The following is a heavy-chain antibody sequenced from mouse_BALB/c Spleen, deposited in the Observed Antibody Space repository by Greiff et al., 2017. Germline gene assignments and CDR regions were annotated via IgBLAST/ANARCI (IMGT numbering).Heavy chain of an antibody. J-gene: IGHJ2*01. Sequence: QVQLQQPGAELVKPGASVKLSCKASGYTFTSYWMHWVKQRPGQGLEWIGEINPSNGRTNYNEKFKSKATLTVDKSSSTAYMQLSSLTSEDSAVYYCARYYDYGGYFDYWGQGTTLTVSS. CDR3: ARYYDYGGYFDY. CDR2: INPSNGRT. CDR1: GYTFTSYW. D-gene: IGHD2-4*01. V-gene: IGHV1S81*02.